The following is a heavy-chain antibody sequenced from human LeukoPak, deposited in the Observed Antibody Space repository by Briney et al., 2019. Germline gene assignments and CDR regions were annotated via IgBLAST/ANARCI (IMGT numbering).Heavy chain of an antibody. Sequence: GGSVRLSCAASGITVGSNYMIWVRQAPGKGLEWVSVIYSCDNTYVADSVKGGFTISRDNSKNTLYLQMNSLRAEDTAVYYCARDMGMGHCSGGSCYSGYFDLWGRGTLVTVSS. J-gene: IGHJ2*01. D-gene: IGHD2-15*01. CDR2: IYSCDNT. CDR3: ARDMGMGHCSGGSCYSGYFDL. CDR1: GITVGSNY. V-gene: IGHV3-53*01.